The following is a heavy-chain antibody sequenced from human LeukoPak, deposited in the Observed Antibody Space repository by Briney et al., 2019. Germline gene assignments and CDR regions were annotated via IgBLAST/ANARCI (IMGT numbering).Heavy chain of an antibody. D-gene: IGHD3-22*01. CDR2: IIPILGIA. CDR1: GGTFSSYA. J-gene: IGHJ1*01. V-gene: IGHV1-69*04. Sequence: ASVKVSCTASGGTFSSYAISWVRQAPGQGLEWMGRIIPILGIANYAQKFQGRVTITADKSTSTAYMELSSLRSEDTAVYYCARGYYDSSGYYYGLAEYFQHWGQGTLVTVSS. CDR3: ARGYYDSSGYYYGLAEYFQH.